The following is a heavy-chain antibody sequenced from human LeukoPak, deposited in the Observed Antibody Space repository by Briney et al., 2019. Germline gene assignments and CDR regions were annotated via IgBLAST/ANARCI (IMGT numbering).Heavy chain of an antibody. CDR3: ARADARDY. CDR1: GYTFTGYY. CDR2: INPSSGGT. Sequence: ASVKVSCKASGYTFTGYYIHWVRQAPGQGLEWMGRINPSSGGTNYAQKFQGRVTMTRDTSISTAYMELSSLISDDSALYYCARADARDYWGQGTHGHRLL. V-gene: IGHV1-2*06. J-gene: IGHJ4*02.